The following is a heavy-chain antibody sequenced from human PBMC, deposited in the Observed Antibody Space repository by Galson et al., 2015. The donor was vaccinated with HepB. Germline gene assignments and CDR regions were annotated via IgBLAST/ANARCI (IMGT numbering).Heavy chain of an antibody. CDR2: IRASGGTT. Sequence: SLRLSCAASGFTFSSYAMSWVRQAPGKGLEWVSAIRASGGTTYYADSVKGRFTISRDTSTNTLYLEMGSLRAEDTAVYYCAKHTVAGRTSLRYFDLWGRGNVVTVSS. V-gene: IGHV3-23*01. CDR1: GFTFSSYA. D-gene: IGHD2-15*01. J-gene: IGHJ2*01. CDR3: AKHTVAGRTSLRYFDL.